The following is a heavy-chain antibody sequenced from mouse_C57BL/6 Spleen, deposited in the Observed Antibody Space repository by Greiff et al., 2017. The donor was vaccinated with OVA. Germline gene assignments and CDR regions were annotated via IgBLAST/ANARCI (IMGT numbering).Heavy chain of an antibody. CDR1: GFTFSNYW. J-gene: IGHJ3*01. V-gene: IGHV6-3*01. CDR2: IRLKSDNYAT. Sequence: EVQGVESGGGLVQPGGSMKLSCVASGFTFSNYWMNWVRQSPEKGLEWVAQIRLKSDNYATHYAESVKGRFTISRDDSKSSVYLQINNLRAEDTVIYYCTNYVEWFAYWGQGTLVTVSA. CDR3: TNYVEWFAY. D-gene: IGHD2-4*01.